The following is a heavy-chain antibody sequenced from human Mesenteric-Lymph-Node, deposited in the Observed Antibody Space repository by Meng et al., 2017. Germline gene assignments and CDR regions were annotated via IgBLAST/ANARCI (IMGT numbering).Heavy chain of an antibody. CDR3: ARAGIAVAGIRTNWFDP. V-gene: IGHV4-59*01. J-gene: IGHJ5*02. D-gene: IGHD6-19*01. CDR2: IYYSGST. CDR1: GGSISSYY. Sequence: GSLRLSCTVSGGSISSYYWSWIRQPPGKGLEWIGYIYYSGSTNYNPSLKSRVTISVDTSKNQFSLKLSSVTAADTAVYYCARAGIAVAGIRTNWFDPWGQGTLVTVSS.